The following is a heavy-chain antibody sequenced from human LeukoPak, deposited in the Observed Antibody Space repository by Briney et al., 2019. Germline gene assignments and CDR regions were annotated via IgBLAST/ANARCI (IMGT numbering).Heavy chain of an antibody. V-gene: IGHV1-46*01. CDR2: INPSGGST. CDR1: GYTFTSYY. CDR3: ATDRGAAAGISSGYYFDY. Sequence: ASVKVSCKASGYTFTSYYMHWVRQAPGQGLEWMGIINPSGGSTSYAQKFQGRVTMTEDTSTDTAYMELSSLRSEDTAVYYCATDRGAAAGISSGYYFDYWGQGTLVTVSS. D-gene: IGHD6-13*01. J-gene: IGHJ4*02.